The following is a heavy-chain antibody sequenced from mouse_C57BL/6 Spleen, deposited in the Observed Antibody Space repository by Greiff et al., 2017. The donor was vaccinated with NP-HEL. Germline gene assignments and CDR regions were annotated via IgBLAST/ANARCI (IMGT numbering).Heavy chain of an antibody. CDR3: ARHEFYYYGSSYEDYFDY. V-gene: IGHV1-62-2*01. CDR1: GYTFTEYT. J-gene: IGHJ2*01. Sequence: LQQSGAELVKPGASVKLSCKASGYTFTEYTIHWVKQRSGQGLEWIGWFYPGSGSIKYNEKFKDKATLTSDKSSSTVYMSLSRLTSEDSAVYFCARHEFYYYGSSYEDYFDYWGQGTTLTVSS. CDR2: FYPGSGSI. D-gene: IGHD1-1*01.